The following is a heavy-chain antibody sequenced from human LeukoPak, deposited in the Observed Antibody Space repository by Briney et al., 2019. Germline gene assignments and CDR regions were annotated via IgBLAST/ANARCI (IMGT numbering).Heavy chain of an antibody. Sequence: GGPLRLSCAASGFTFSSYSRSWVRQAPGKGLEWVASINSSSSYIYYADSVNGRFTISRENTKNSLYLQKHMQRTEDTAVYYCTRALTGYGDYWGQGTLVTVSS. CDR1: GFTFSSYS. D-gene: IGHD3-9*01. V-gene: IGHV3-21*01. J-gene: IGHJ4*02. CDR3: TRALTGYGDY. CDR2: INSSSSYI.